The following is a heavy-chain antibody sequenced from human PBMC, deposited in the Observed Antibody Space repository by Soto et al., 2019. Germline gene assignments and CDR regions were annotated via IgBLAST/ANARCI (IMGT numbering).Heavy chain of an antibody. CDR1: GFSLNGYA. CDR3: ARDPSVGSTFYYYMAV. D-gene: IGHD6-13*01. CDR2: ISSSSGAI. J-gene: IGHJ6*03. V-gene: IGHV3-48*01. Sequence: EVQLVESGGGLAQPGGSLRLSCAASGFSLNGYAMNWVRQAPGRGLEWVSYISSSSGAIDYADSVKGRFTVSRDNAKNLLYLQMNSLRAEDTALYYCARDPSVGSTFYYYMAVWGEGTRVTVSS.